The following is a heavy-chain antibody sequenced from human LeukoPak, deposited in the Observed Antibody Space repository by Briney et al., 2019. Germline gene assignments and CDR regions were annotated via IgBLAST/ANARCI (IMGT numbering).Heavy chain of an antibody. V-gene: IGHV4-4*07. CDR1: GGSISSYY. Sequence: PSETLSLTCTVSGGSISSYYWSWIRQPAGKGLEWIGRIYTSGSTNYNPSLKSRVTMSVDTSKNQFSLKLSSVTAADTAVYYCARVRPEYYYDSSGYYSDYWGQGTLVTVSS. J-gene: IGHJ4*02. CDR3: ARVRPEYYYDSSGYYSDY. CDR2: IYTSGST. D-gene: IGHD3-22*01.